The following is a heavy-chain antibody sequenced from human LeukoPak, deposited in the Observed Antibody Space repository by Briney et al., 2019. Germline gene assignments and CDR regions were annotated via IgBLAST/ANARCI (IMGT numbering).Heavy chain of an antibody. CDR2: IYYSGST. Sequence: SETLSLTCTVSGGSISSYYWSWIRQPPGKGLEWIGYIYYSGSTNYNPSLKSRVTISVDTSKNQFSLKLSSVTAAATAVYYCARSVLRYFDWLLLPIWFDPWGQGTLVTVSS. CDR3: ARSVLRYFDWLLLPIWFDP. J-gene: IGHJ5*02. D-gene: IGHD3-9*01. CDR1: GGSISSYY. V-gene: IGHV4-59*01.